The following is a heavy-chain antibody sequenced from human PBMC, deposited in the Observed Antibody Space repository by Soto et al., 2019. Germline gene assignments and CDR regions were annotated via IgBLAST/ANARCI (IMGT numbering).Heavy chain of an antibody. CDR2: INHLETT. CDR1: GASITFGGYS. J-gene: IGHJ4*02. V-gene: IGHV4-30-2*01. CDR3: ARGGGSDSFDY. Sequence: PSETLSLTCTVSGASITFGGYSWSWIRQTPGKGLEWIGYINHLETTFYNPSFESRLTLSIDRAKNQFSLKLHSMSAADRAVYFCARGGGSDSFDYWGQGILVTVS. D-gene: IGHD1-26*01.